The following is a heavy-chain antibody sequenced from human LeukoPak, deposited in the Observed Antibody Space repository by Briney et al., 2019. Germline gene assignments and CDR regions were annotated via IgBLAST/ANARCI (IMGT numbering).Heavy chain of an antibody. D-gene: IGHD3-10*01. V-gene: IGHV3-23*01. J-gene: IGHJ4*02. CDR2: ISGSGGST. CDR1: GFTFSSFG. CDR3: AKNLYYGSGSYHVYYFAY. Sequence: GGSLRLSCAASGFTFSSFGMSWVRPAPGKGREWGSAISGSGGSTYYADSVKGRFTISRDTSTTTLYLQMNSLRAQDTAVYYCAKNLYYGSGSYHVYYFAYWGQGTLVTVSS.